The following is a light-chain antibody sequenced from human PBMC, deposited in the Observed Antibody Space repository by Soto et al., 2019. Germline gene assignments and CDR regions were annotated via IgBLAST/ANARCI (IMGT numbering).Light chain of an antibody. CDR1: QSVTSNY. CDR3: QQRSNWPPSIT. J-gene: IGKJ5*01. Sequence: EIVLTQSPGTLSLSPGERATLSCRASQSVTSNYLAWYQQKPGQAPRLLVYGASNRATGIPARFSGSGSGTDFTLTISSLEPEDFAVYYCQQRSNWPPSITFGQGTRLEI. CDR2: GAS. V-gene: IGKV3-11*01.